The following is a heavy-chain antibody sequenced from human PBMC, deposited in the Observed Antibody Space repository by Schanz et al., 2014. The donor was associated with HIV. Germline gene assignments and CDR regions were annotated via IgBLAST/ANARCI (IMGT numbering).Heavy chain of an antibody. Sequence: QVQEVQSGRETKKPGDSVKVSCRTSGYGFTGFGISWVRQAPGQGLEWMGGMIPSFRLRTYAQKFQGRVTIAADESASTAYMELNSLRSDDTAVYYCAREKTTLNWFDPWGQGTLVTVSS. J-gene: IGHJ5*02. CDR3: AREKTTLNWFDP. CDR2: MIPSFRLR. CDR1: GYGFTGFG. V-gene: IGHV1-69*13. D-gene: IGHD4-4*01.